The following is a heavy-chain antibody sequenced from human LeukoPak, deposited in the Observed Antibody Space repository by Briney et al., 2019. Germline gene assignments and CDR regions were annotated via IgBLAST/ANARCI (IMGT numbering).Heavy chain of an antibody. CDR3: ATIQLWLGVPFDY. D-gene: IGHD5-18*01. Sequence: GASVKVSCKASGYTFTSYGISWVRQAHGQGLEWMGRIIPMFGTANYAQKFQGRGTITTAESTSTAYLELSSLRSEDAAVYYFATIQLWLGVPFDYWGQKTLVTVSS. CDR1: GYTFTSYG. CDR2: IIPMFGTA. J-gene: IGHJ4*02. V-gene: IGHV1-69*05.